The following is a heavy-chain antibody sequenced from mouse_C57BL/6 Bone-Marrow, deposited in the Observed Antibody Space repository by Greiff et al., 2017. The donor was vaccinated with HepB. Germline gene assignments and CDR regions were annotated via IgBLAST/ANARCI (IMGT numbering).Heavy chain of an antibody. J-gene: IGHJ2*01. CDR1: GYTFTSYW. CDR2: IDPSDSYT. Sequence: QVQLQQPGAELVMPGASVKLSCKASGYTFTSYWMHWVKQRPGQGLEWIGEIDPSDSYTNYNQKFKGKSTLTVDKSSSTAYMQLSSLTSEDSAVYYCARSNYSKSYFDYWGQGTTLTVSS. V-gene: IGHV1-69*01. D-gene: IGHD2-5*01. CDR3: ARSNYSKSYFDY.